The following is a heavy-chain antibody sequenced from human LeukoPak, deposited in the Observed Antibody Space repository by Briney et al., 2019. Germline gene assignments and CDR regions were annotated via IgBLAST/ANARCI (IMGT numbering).Heavy chain of an antibody. CDR3: AREGLRTIFGVALIPGSFDY. J-gene: IGHJ4*02. V-gene: IGHV4-61*02. CDR1: GDSISSAGSYY. D-gene: IGHD3-3*01. Sequence: SQTLSLTCSVSGDSISSAGSYYWSWIRQAAGKGLEWIGRIYTSGSTNYNPSLKSRVTISVDTSKNQFSLKLSSVTAADTAAYYCAREGLRTIFGVALIPGSFDYWGQGTLVTVSS. CDR2: IYTSGST.